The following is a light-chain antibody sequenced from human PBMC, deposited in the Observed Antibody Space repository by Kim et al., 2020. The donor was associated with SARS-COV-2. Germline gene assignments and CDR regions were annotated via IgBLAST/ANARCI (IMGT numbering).Light chain of an antibody. CDR2: DAS. CDR3: QQSHNLPLT. Sequence: SASVGDRVTITCQASQDISIYLNWYQQKPGRAPDLLIYDASSLETGVPPRFSGSGSGTDFTFTITSLQPEDIATYYCQQSHNLPLTFGGGTKVEI. J-gene: IGKJ4*01. V-gene: IGKV1-33*01. CDR1: QDISIY.